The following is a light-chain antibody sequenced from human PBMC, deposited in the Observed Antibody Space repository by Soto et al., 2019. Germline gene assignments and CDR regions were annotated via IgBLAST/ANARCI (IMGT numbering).Light chain of an antibody. CDR1: QSISVH. CDR3: QQSYITPYT. CDR2: AAS. V-gene: IGKV1-39*01. Sequence: DIQMTQSPSSLSASVGDTVTITCRASQSISVHLNWYQQKPGKVPKLLIYAASNLQSGLPLRFSGSGSETDFALTISILQPEDFATYYCQQSYITPYTFGQGTKLAIK. J-gene: IGKJ2*01.